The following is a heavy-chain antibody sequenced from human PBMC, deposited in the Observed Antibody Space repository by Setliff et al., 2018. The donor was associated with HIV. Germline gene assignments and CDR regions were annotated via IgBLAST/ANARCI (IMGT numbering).Heavy chain of an antibody. CDR2: IYYNGNAY. Sequence: PSETLSLTCTVSGGSISSDNYYWSWIRQPPGKGLEWIGYIYYNGNAYYYNPSLKSRTTISLDTSVNQFSLKLTSVTAADTAVYYCAREVDVVTTSDAFDIWGQGTMVTVSS. V-gene: IGHV4-30-4*08. CDR3: AREVDVVTTSDAFDI. CDR1: GGSISSDNYY. J-gene: IGHJ3*02. D-gene: IGHD2-21*02.